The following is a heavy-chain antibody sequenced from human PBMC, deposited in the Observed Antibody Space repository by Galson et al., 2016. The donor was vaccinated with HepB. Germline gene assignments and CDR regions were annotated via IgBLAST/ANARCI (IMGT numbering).Heavy chain of an antibody. CDR2: TWPDGGES. CDR1: GITFRHHG. D-gene: IGHD2-15*01. CDR3: ASRQILVVAGARQDFFDF. Sequence: SLRLSCADSGITFRHHGMNWVRQAPGKALEWVASTWPDGGESYYVDSVRGRFTISRDNDKNAAYLQMDSLRAEDTAVYYCASRQILVVAGARQDFFDFWGQGTVVTVSS. J-gene: IGHJ3*01. V-gene: IGHV3-7*01.